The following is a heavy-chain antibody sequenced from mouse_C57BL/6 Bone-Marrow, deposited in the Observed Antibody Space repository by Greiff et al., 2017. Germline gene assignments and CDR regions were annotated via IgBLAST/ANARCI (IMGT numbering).Heavy chain of an antibody. Sequence: VQLQQPGAELVKPGASVKLSCKASGYTFTSYWMHWVKQRPGRGLEWIGRIDPNSGGTKYNEKFKSKATLTVDQPSSTAYMQLSSLTSEDSAVYYCAREVIYYYGSSYFFYAMDYWGQGTSVTVSS. V-gene: IGHV1-72*01. CDR1: GYTFTSYW. CDR2: IDPNSGGT. J-gene: IGHJ4*01. D-gene: IGHD1-1*01. CDR3: AREVIYYYGSSYFFYAMDY.